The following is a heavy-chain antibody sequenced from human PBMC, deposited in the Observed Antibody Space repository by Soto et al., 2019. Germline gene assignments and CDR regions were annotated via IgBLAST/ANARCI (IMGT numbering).Heavy chain of an antibody. CDR1: GYSFTSYW. D-gene: IGHD4-17*01. CDR3: ARLYGGNSGMDV. Sequence: EVQLVQSGAEVKKPGESLRISCKGSGYSFTSYWVTWVRQMPGKGLEWMGRIDPSDSYTNYNPPFQGHFTISVDKSISTAYLQWSSLKAADTAMDYCARLYGGNSGMDVWVQWTTVTVSS. CDR2: IDPSDSYT. V-gene: IGHV5-10-1*01. J-gene: IGHJ6*02.